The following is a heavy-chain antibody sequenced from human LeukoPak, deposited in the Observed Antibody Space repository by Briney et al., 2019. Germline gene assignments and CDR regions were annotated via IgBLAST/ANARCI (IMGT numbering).Heavy chain of an antibody. Sequence: ASVKVSCKASGYTVTSYGVSWVRQAPGQGLEWMGWISAYNGNTNYAQKLQGRVTMTTDTSTSTAYMELRSLRSDDTAVYYCARDIDGSGSYYYWGQGTLVTVSS. J-gene: IGHJ4*02. D-gene: IGHD3-10*01. CDR2: ISAYNGNT. CDR3: ARDIDGSGSYYY. V-gene: IGHV1-18*01. CDR1: GYTVTSYG.